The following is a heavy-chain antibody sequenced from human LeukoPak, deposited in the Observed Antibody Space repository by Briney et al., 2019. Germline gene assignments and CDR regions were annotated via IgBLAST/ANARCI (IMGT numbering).Heavy chain of an antibody. D-gene: IGHD3-10*01. Sequence: SETLSLTCTASGGSISSYHWIWIRQPAGKGLEWIGRINSNGDTVYNPSLKSRATMSLDMTNNQFSLKLSSVTAADTAVYYCARDRGLDGSDQLDPWGPGTLVTVSS. V-gene: IGHV4-4*07. CDR1: GGSISSYH. CDR3: ARDRGLDGSDQLDP. CDR2: INSNGDT. J-gene: IGHJ5*02.